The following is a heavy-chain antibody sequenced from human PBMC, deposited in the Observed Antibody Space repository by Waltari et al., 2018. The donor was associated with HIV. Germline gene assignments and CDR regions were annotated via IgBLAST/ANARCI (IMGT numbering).Heavy chain of an antibody. CDR3: ARDTLNLYFGLDV. CDR2: ISSSNSNN. V-gene: IGHV3-48*02. J-gene: IGHJ6*02. CDR1: GFTFSDYA. Sequence: EVQLVESGGGLVQPGRSLRLSCAASGFTFSDYAMNWVRQAPGKGLEWISNISSSNSNNKYADSVKGRFTISRDNTKSSLDLHMNNLRDEDTAVYYCARDTLNLYFGLDVWGQGTTVTVSS.